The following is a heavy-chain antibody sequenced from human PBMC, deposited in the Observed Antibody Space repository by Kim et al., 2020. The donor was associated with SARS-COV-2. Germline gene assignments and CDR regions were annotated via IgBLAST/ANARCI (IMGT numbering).Heavy chain of an antibody. Sequence: SVKGRFTISRDNSKNTLYLQMNSLRAEDTAVYYCARARLGYSYGSYYFDYWGQGTLVTVSS. D-gene: IGHD5-18*01. CDR3: ARARLGYSYGSYYFDY. J-gene: IGHJ4*02. V-gene: IGHV3-66*01.